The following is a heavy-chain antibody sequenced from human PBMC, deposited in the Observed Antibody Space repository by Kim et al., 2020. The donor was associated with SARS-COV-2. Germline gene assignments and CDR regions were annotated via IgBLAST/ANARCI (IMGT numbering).Heavy chain of an antibody. CDR2: ISSSSSYI. CDR1: GFTFSSYS. D-gene: IGHD2-2*01. Sequence: GGSLRLSCAASGFTFSSYSMNWVRQAPGKGLEWVSSISSSSSYIYYADSVKGRFTISRDNAKNSLYVQMNSLRAEDTAVYYCAREGYCSSTSCYSAAYWGQGTLVTVSS. J-gene: IGHJ4*02. V-gene: IGHV3-21*01. CDR3: AREGYCSSTSCYSAAY.